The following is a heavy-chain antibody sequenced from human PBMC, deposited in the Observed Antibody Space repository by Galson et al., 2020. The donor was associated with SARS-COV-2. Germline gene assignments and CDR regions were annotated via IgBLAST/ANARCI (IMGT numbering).Heavy chain of an antibody. CDR2: VNSSGRT. CDR3: ARGILSGYEFGDS. V-gene: IGHV4-4*08. D-gene: IGHD5-12*01. CDR1: GGSISSYY. J-gene: IGHJ4*02. Sequence: SETLSLTCSVSGGSISSYYWSWIRQPPGKGMEWVGYVNSSGRTKFNPSLKSRVIMSVDTSKNQFSLKVTSVTASDTAVYYCARGILSGYEFGDSWGQGALVTVSS.